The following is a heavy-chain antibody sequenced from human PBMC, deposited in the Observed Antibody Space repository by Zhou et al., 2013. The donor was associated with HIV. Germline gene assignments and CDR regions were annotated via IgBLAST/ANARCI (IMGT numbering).Heavy chain of an antibody. CDR2: ITPLLGTT. CDR1: GGPFNSNI. Sequence: QVQLVQSGAEVRKPGSSVKVSCKASGGPFNSNIINWVRQAPGQGLEWMGRITPLLGTTSYAQKFQGRVTITADKSTTTSYMDLSSLRSDDTAVYYCARDHYLYSGSGXRGYCMDVWGKGTAVTVSS. V-gene: IGHV1-69*08. D-gene: IGHD3-10*01. CDR3: ARDHYLYSGSGXRGYCMDV. J-gene: IGHJ6*03.